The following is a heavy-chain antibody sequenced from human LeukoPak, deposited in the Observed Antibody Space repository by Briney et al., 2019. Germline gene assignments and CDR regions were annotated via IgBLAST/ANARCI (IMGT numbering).Heavy chain of an antibody. CDR2: LYSGGNT. J-gene: IGHJ2*01. D-gene: IGHD6-13*01. Sequence: GGSLKLSCAASGFTVSSNYMGWVRQAPGKGLEWVSVLYSGGNTYYADSVKGRFTISRDDSKNTLYLQMNSLRAEGTAVYYRATSPATGNIYFDLWGRGTLVTVSS. CDR3: ATSPATGNIYFDL. CDR1: GFTVSSNY. V-gene: IGHV3-66*01.